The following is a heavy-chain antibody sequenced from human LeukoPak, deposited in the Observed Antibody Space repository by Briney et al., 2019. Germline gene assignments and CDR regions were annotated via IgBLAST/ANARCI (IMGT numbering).Heavy chain of an antibody. CDR1: GGSISSYY. V-gene: IGHV4-59*12. D-gene: IGHD6-13*01. J-gene: IGHJ4*02. Sequence: SETLSLTCTVSGGSISSYYWSWIRQPPGKGLEWIGYIYYSGSTNYNPSLKSRVTISVDTSKNQFSLKLTSVTAADTAVYYCARDRTVAAPFSDWGQGTLVTVSS. CDR3: ARDRTVAAPFSD. CDR2: IYYSGST.